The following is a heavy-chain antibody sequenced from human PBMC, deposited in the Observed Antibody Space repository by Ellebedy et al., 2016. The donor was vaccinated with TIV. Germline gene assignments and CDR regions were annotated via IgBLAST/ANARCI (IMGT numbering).Heavy chain of an antibody. CDR2: IKQDGSEK. CDR1: GFTLSSYL. D-gene: IGHD3-22*01. V-gene: IGHV3-7*03. CDR3: ARLYSSAYWYFDL. J-gene: IGHJ2*01. Sequence: GESLKISCAASGFTLSSYLMSWVRQAPGKGLEWVANIKQDGSEKYYVDSVRGRFTISRDNTKNSLYLQMSSLRAEDTAVYYCARLYSSAYWYFDLWGRGTLVAVSS.